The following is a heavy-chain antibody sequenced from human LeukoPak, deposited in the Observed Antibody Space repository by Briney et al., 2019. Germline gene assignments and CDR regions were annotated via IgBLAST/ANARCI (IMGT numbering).Heavy chain of an antibody. CDR2: IYYSGST. V-gene: IGHV4-39*01. D-gene: IGHD5-12*01. J-gene: IGHJ4*02. CDR3: ARPQGVASVWDFTY. CDR1: GGSISSSSYY. Sequence: PSETLSLTCTVSGGSISSSSYYWGWIRQPPGKGLEWIGSIYYSGSTYYNSSLKSRVTISVDTSKNQFSLKVRSVTAADTAVYYCARPQGVASVWDFTYWGQGTLVTVSS.